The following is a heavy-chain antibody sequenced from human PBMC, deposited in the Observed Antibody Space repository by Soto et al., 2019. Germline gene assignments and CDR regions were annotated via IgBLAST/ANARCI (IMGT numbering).Heavy chain of an antibody. CDR2: ISAYNGNT. D-gene: IGHD6-13*01. CDR3: ARGVSTTWYEPTDY. Sequence: QVQLVQSGAEVKKPGASVKVSCKASGYTFNSHGISWVRQATGHGLEWRGWISAYNGNTNYAQRLKGRVIMTTDTSTRTAYMDLMRLTSDDTAVYYCARGVSTTWYEPTDYWGQGTLVTVSS. J-gene: IGHJ4*02. V-gene: IGHV1-18*04. CDR1: GYTFNSHG.